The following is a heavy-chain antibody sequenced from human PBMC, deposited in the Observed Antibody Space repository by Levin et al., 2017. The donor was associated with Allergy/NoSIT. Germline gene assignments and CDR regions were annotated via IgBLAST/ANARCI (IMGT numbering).Heavy chain of an antibody. Sequence: RASVKVSCKASGYTFTSYGISWVRQAPGQGLEWMGWISAYNGNTNYAQKLQGRVTMTTDTSTSTAYMELRSLRSDDTAVYYCAREGLSRYITMVRGVNPSPPDYWGQGTLVTVSS. CDR3: AREGLSRYITMVRGVNPSPPDY. CDR1: GYTFTSYG. J-gene: IGHJ4*02. CDR2: ISAYNGNT. D-gene: IGHD3-10*01. V-gene: IGHV1-18*01.